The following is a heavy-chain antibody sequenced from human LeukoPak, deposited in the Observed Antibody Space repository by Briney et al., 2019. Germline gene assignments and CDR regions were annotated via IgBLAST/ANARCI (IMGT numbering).Heavy chain of an antibody. CDR2: IKSDGRST. J-gene: IGHJ4*02. CDR3: ARKVYSSSWQTTVGLDH. Sequence: SGGSLRLSCEASGFTFSNYWMHWVRQAPGKGLVWVSHIKSDGRSTTYADSVKGRFTISRDNTKSTLYLQMNSLRAEDTAVYYCARKVYSSSWQTTVGLDHWGQGTLVTVSS. D-gene: IGHD6-13*01. V-gene: IGHV3-74*01. CDR1: GFTFSNYW.